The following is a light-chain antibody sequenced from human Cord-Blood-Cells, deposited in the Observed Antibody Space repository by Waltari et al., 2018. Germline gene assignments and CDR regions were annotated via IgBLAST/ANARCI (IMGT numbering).Light chain of an antibody. CDR2: SNN. CDR1: SSNIGRNT. Sequence: QSVLTQPPSASGTPGQRVTISCSGSSSNIGRNTVNRYQQLPGTAPKLLISSNNQRPSGVPDRFSGSKSGTSASLAISGLQSEDEADYYCAARDDSLNGYVFGTGTKVTVL. CDR3: AARDDSLNGYV. V-gene: IGLV1-44*01. J-gene: IGLJ1*01.